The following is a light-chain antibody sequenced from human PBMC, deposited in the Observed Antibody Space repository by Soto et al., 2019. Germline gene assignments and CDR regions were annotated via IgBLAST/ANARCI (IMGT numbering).Light chain of an antibody. CDR2: GAS. J-gene: IGKJ5*01. Sequence: DIQMNQSHSSLSASVVDRVSITCRSFQTIRKSLNWYQQRPGKAPKLLIFGASSLQSGVPSRFSGSGSGTDYTLTISSLQPEDFATYYCKQSYRTPTCGQGTRREIK. CDR3: KQSYRTPT. V-gene: IGKV1-39*01. CDR1: QTIRKS.